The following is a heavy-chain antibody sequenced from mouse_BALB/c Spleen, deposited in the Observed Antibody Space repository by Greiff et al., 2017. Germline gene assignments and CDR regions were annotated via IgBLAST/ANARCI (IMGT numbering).Heavy chain of an antibody. V-gene: IGHV5-4*02. J-gene: IGHJ4*01. CDR2: ISDGGSYT. CDR1: GFTFSDYY. Sequence: EVKVEESGGGLVKPGGSLKLSCAASGFTFSDYYMYWVRQTPEKRLEWVATISDGGSYTYYPDSVKGRFTISRDNAKNNLYLQMSSLKSEDTAMYYCARFGEDAMDYWGQGTSVTVSS. CDR3: ARFGEDAMDY.